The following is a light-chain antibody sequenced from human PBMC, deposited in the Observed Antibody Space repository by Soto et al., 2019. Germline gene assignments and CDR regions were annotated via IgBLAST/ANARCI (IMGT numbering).Light chain of an antibody. CDR1: QSVSNY. CDR3: QQRYNWLFT. Sequence: EIVLTQSPATLSLSPGERATLSCRASQSVSNYLAWFQQKPGQAPRLLIYDASNRATGIPARFSGSGSGTDFTLTISRLEPEDFAVYYCQQRYNWLFTFGPGTKVDI. CDR2: DAS. J-gene: IGKJ3*01. V-gene: IGKV3-11*01.